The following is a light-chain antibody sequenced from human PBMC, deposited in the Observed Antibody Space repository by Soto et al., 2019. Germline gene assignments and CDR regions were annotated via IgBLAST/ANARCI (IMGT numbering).Light chain of an antibody. J-gene: IGKJ1*01. CDR2: GAS. Sequence: EIVITQSPATLSVSQGESATLSCRASQSVSRKLVWYQQKPGQSPRLLIYGASTRATGIPDKFSGSGSGTESTLSISGLQPEDFAVYYCQQYATWPKTFGQVTKVDI. CDR3: QQYATWPKT. CDR1: QSVSRK. V-gene: IGKV3D-15*01.